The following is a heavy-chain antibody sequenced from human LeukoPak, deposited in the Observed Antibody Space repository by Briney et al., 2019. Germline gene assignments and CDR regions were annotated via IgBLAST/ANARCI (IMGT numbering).Heavy chain of an antibody. CDR2: ISGSGGST. Sequence: PGGSLRLSCAASGFTFSSYAMSWVRQAPGKGLEWVSAISGSGGSTYYADSVKGRFTISRDNSKNTLYLQMNSLRAEDTAVYYCAKDRSYDYGDSDDAFDIWGQGTMVTVSS. V-gene: IGHV3-23*01. J-gene: IGHJ3*02. D-gene: IGHD4-17*01. CDR3: AKDRSYDYGDSDDAFDI. CDR1: GFTFSSYA.